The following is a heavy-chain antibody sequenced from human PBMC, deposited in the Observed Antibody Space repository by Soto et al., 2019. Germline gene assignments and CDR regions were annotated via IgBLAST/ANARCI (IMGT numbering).Heavy chain of an antibody. D-gene: IGHD4-4*01. V-gene: IGHV3-30*03. CDR1: GFNLRSYG. Sequence: QVQLVESGGGVVQPGRSLRLSCAASGFNLRSYGIHRVCQAPGKGLEWVEVISYDGSNEYYADSVKGRFTISRDNSKNTLYLQMNRLRAEDTAVYYCATSDSHRLDTVMGHFDYWGQGTLGTVSS. CDR3: ATSDSHRLDTVMGHFDY. J-gene: IGHJ4*02. CDR2: ISYDGSNE.